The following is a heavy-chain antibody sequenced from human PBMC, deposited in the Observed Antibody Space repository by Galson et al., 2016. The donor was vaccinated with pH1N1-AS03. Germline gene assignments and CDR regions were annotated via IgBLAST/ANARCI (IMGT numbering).Heavy chain of an antibody. D-gene: IGHD2-15*01. V-gene: IGHV1-2*02. CDR3: ARDATLTLSRRV. Sequence: SVKVSCKASGYTFTTYYIHWVRQAPGQGLEWLGWINPNSGETYYAQNFQGRVTMTRDTSISTAYMELNSLKSDDTALYYCARDATLTLSRRVWGHGTMVTVSS. CDR2: INPNSGET. CDR1: GYTFTTYY. J-gene: IGHJ3*01.